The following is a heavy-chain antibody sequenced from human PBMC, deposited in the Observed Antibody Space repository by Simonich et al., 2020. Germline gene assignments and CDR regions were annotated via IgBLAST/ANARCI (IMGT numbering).Heavy chain of an antibody. CDR1: GGSISSSSYY. V-gene: IGHV4-39*01. Sequence: QLQLQESGPGLVKPSETLSLTCTVSGGSISSSSYYWGWIRQPPGKGLEGIGSIYYSWSTYHNPSPKSRVTISVDTSKNQFSLKLSSVTAADTAVYYCARWAYSSSYFDYWGQGTLVTVSS. CDR2: IYYSWST. J-gene: IGHJ4*02. D-gene: IGHD6-6*01. CDR3: ARWAYSSSYFDY.